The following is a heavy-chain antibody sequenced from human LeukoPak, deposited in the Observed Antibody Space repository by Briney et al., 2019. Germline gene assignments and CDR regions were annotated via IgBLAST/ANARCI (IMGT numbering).Heavy chain of an antibody. V-gene: IGHV1-24*01. Sequence: ASVKVSCKVSGYTLTELSMHWVRQAPGKGLEWMGGFDPEDGETIYAQKFQGRVTVTEDTSTDTAYMELSSLRSEDTAVYYCALAVAAYVGNWFDPWGQGTLVTVSS. CDR2: FDPEDGET. CDR1: GYTLTELS. D-gene: IGHD6-19*01. J-gene: IGHJ5*02. CDR3: ALAVAAYVGNWFDP.